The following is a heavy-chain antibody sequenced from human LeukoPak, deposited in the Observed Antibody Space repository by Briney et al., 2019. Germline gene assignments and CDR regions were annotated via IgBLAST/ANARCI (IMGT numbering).Heavy chain of an antibody. CDR3: ARGFEYSTSSRLGYYYFYMDV. CDR1: GGSISSYY. D-gene: IGHD6-6*01. Sequence: SETLSLTCTVSGGSISSYYCSWIRQPAGKGLEWIGRIQISGSTNYNPSLKSRVTMSVDTSKNQFSLNLRFVTAADTAVFYCARGFEYSTSSRLGYYYFYMDVWGIGTTVTVSS. CDR2: IQISGST. J-gene: IGHJ6*03. V-gene: IGHV4-4*07.